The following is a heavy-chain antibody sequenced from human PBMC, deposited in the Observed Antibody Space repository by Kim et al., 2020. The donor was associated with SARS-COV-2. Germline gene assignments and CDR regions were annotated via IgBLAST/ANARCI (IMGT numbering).Heavy chain of an antibody. D-gene: IGHD3-22*01. V-gene: IGHV5-51*01. CDR3: AIHIYYASSGYLPAGWFVP. J-gene: IGHJ5*02. CDR2: IYPGDSDT. Sequence: GESLKISCKGSGYSFTSYWIGWVRQMPGKGLEWMGIIYPGDSDTRYSPSFQGQVTISADKSISTAYLQWSSLKASDTAMYYCAIHIYYASSGYLPAGWFVPWGQGTLFTLSS. CDR1: GYSFTSYW.